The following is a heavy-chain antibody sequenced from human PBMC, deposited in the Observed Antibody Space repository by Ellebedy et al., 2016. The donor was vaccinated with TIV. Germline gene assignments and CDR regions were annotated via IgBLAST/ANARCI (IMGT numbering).Heavy chain of an antibody. V-gene: IGHV3-11*01. CDR3: ARATGELDY. Sequence: GESLKISXAASGFTFSDYYMSWIRQAPGKGLEWVSYISGSGSNIYYADSVKGRFTISRDNAKNSLSLQMNRLRAEDTAVYYCARATGELDYWGQGTLVTVSS. CDR2: ISGSGSNI. CDR1: GFTFSDYY. J-gene: IGHJ4*02. D-gene: IGHD3-16*01.